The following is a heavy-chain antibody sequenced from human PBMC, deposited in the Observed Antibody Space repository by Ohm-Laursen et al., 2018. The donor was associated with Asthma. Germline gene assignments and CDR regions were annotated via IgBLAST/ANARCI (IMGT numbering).Heavy chain of an antibody. D-gene: IGHD6-19*01. CDR1: GFIFSDYD. CDR3: VRGSWYSSTSDAY. Sequence: SLRLSCSASGFIFSDYDMHWVRQAPGKGLEWLAILSYDGHNKHYAESLRGRFFISGDSSEKTVELQMNSLRGEDTAVYYCVRGSWYSSTSDAYWGQGTLVTVSS. V-gene: IGHV3-30*03. CDR2: LSYDGHNK. J-gene: IGHJ4*02.